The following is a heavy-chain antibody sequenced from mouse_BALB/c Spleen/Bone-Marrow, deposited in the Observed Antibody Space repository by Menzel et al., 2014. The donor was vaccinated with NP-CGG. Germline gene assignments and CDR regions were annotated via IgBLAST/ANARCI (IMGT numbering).Heavy chain of an antibody. CDR2: IWSGGST. Sequence: VMLVESGPGLVQPSQSLSITCTVSGFSLTSYGVHWVRPSPGRGLEWLGVIWSGGSTDYNAAFISRLSISKDNSKSQVFFKMNSLQANDAAIYYCARNKGRGGTGAMDYWGQGTSVTVSS. CDR1: GFSLTSYG. CDR3: ARNKGRGGTGAMDY. V-gene: IGHV2-2*02. D-gene: IGHD4-1*01. J-gene: IGHJ4*01.